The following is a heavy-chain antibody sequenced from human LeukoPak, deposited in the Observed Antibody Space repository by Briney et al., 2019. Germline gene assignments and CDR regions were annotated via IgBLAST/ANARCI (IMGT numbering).Heavy chain of an antibody. CDR1: GFTFSSYW. D-gene: IGHD4-11*01. Sequence: PGGSLRLSCAASGFTFSSYWIQWVRQAPGKGLVWVSRINSDGSSTSHGDSVKGRFTISRDNAKNTLFLQMNSLRAEDTAVYYCAREGYSGPYLDYWGQGTLVTVSS. J-gene: IGHJ4*02. V-gene: IGHV3-74*01. CDR2: INSDGSST. CDR3: AREGYSGPYLDY.